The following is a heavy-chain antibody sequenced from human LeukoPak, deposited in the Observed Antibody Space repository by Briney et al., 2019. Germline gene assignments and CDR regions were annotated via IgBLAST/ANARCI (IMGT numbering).Heavy chain of an antibody. CDR3: ARDIKYSGYDPVLYNWFDP. V-gene: IGHV4-4*07. CDR1: GGSMSNYY. D-gene: IGHD5-12*01. Sequence: SETLSLTCTVSGGSMSNYYWFWIRQPAGKGLEWIGRIYTSGSTNYNPSLKSRVTISVDTSKNQFSLKLSSVTAADTAVYYCARDIKYSGYDPVLYNWFDPWGQGTLVTVSS. CDR2: IYTSGST. J-gene: IGHJ5*02.